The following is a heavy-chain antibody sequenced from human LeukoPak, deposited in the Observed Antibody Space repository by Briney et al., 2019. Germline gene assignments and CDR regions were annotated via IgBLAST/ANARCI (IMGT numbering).Heavy chain of an antibody. D-gene: IGHD3-3*01. J-gene: IGHJ4*02. CDR2: FSISSTYI. CDR1: GFTFSSFS. Sequence: PGGSLRLSCAASGFTFSSFSMSWVRQAPGKGLEWVSSFSISSTYIYYADSVKGRFTISRDNARNSLYLQMNSLRAEDTAVYYCARAYYDFWSHDYWGQGTLITVSS. V-gene: IGHV3-21*01. CDR3: ARAYYDFWSHDY.